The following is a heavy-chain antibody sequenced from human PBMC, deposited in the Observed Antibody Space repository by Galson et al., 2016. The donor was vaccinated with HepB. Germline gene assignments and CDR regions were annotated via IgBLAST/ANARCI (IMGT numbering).Heavy chain of an antibody. J-gene: IGHJ4*02. CDR3: ATVRAGCSSTSCCIDH. CDR1: GFTFSTYP. Sequence: SLRLSCAASGFTFSTYPMGWVRQAPGKGPEWVSGINAGGNNRYYSDSVKGRFAISRDNSRNQFSLNLNSVTAADTAVYYCATVRAGCSSTSCCIDHWGQGTLVTVSS. V-gene: IGHV3-23*01. CDR2: INAGGNNR. D-gene: IGHD2-2*01.